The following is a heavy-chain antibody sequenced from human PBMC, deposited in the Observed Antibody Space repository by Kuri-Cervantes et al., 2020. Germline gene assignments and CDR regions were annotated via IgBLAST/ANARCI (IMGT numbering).Heavy chain of an antibody. CDR1: GFTFSSYG. CDR2: IWYDGSNK. CDR3: ARAIEFSSWYSRDYYYYGMDV. J-gene: IGHJ6*02. Sequence: LSLTCAASGFTFSSYGMHWVRQAPGKGLEWVAVIWYDGSNKYYADSVKGRFTISRDNAKNSLYLQMNSLRAEDTAVYYCARAIEFSSWYSRDYYYYGMDVWGQGTTVTVSS. D-gene: IGHD6-13*01. V-gene: IGHV3-33*01.